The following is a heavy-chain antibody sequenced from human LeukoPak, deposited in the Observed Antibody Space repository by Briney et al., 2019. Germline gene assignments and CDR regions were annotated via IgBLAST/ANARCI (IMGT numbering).Heavy chain of an antibody. Sequence: GALRLSCAASGFTFSTYNMNWVRQAPGKGLEWVSSISRSSSYIYYADSVKGRFTISRDNAKNSLYLQMNSLRAEDAAVYYCARDLDTAMGAGDAFDIWGQGTMVTVSS. CDR1: GFTFSTYN. CDR2: ISRSSSYI. V-gene: IGHV3-21*01. D-gene: IGHD5-18*01. CDR3: ARDLDTAMGAGDAFDI. J-gene: IGHJ3*02.